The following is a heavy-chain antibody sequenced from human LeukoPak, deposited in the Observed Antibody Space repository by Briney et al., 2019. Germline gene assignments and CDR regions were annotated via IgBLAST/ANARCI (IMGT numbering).Heavy chain of an antibody. J-gene: IGHJ4*02. Sequence: GASVKVSCKTSGYTFTSYDIHWVRQATGQGLEWMGWMNPNGGDTGYAQKFQDRVTMTRNTSKSTAYMELRGLSSEDTAVYYCARTRGYSLGYSDYWGQGALVTVSS. D-gene: IGHD5-18*01. CDR1: GYTFTSYD. CDR2: MNPNGGDT. CDR3: ARTRGYSLGYSDY. V-gene: IGHV1-8*01.